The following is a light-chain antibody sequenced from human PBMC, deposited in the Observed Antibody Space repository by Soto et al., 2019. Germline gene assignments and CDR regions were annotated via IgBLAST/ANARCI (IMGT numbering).Light chain of an antibody. Sequence: DVQMTQSPSSLSASVGDRITITCQASQDVGNYLNWYQQKPGKAPELLIYDASKLEAGVPSRFSASGSGTDFTFTISSLQTEDIATYYCQLYDNFLSITFGQGTRLAIK. J-gene: IGKJ5*01. CDR2: DAS. CDR3: QLYDNFLSIT. V-gene: IGKV1-33*01. CDR1: QDVGNY.